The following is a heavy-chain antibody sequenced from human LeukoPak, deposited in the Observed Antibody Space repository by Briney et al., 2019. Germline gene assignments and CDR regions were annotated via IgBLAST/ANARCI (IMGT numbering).Heavy chain of an antibody. Sequence: PGGTLRLSCAAAGFTFSTYGMTWVRQAPGKGLEWVSAISGSGGSTYYADSVKGRFTISRDNSKNTLYLQMNSLRAEDTAVYYCAKEGLLWFGELSVPDYWGQGTLVTVSS. D-gene: IGHD3-10*01. CDR2: ISGSGGST. V-gene: IGHV3-23*01. CDR1: GFTFSTYG. CDR3: AKEGLLWFGELSVPDY. J-gene: IGHJ4*02.